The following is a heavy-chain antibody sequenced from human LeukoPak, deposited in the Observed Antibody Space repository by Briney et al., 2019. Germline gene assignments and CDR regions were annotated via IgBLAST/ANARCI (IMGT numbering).Heavy chain of an antibody. CDR2: IYHSGST. D-gene: IGHD1-20*01. Sequence: SETLSLTCTVSGYSISSGYYWGWIRQPPGKGLEWIGSIYHSGSTYYNPSLKSRLTISVDTSKNQFSLKLSSVTAADTAVYYCARDNTITGTTRDWGQGTLVTVSS. CDR1: GYSISSGYY. J-gene: IGHJ4*02. CDR3: ARDNTITGTTRD. V-gene: IGHV4-38-2*02.